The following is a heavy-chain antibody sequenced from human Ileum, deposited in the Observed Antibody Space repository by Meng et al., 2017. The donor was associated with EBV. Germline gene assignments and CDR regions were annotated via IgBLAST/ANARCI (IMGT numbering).Heavy chain of an antibody. Sequence: QVQLVHIGVELKKPGSSVKVSCKASGYTFTRNAINWVRQAPGQGLEWMGWISTNTGNPTYAQGFAGRFVFSLDTSVSTAYLQISGLKAEDTAIYYCARDSGYTRSWSGDYWGQGTLVTVSS. CDR3: ARDSGYTRSWSGDY. V-gene: IGHV7-4-1*02. J-gene: IGHJ4*02. CDR2: ISTNTGNP. D-gene: IGHD6-13*01. CDR1: GYTFTRNA.